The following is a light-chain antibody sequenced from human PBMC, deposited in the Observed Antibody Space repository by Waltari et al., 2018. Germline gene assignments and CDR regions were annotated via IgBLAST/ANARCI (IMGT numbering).Light chain of an antibody. CDR2: EVH. CDR1: RSDVGGYNY. J-gene: IGLJ1*01. CDR3: SSYAGSNNYV. Sequence: QSALTQPPSASGSPGQSVTISCTGTRSDVGGYNYVSWYQQHPGKAPKLMLYEVHKRTSGVPDRFSGSKSGNTASLTVSGLQTEDEADYYCSSYAGSNNYVFVTGTKVTV. V-gene: IGLV2-8*01.